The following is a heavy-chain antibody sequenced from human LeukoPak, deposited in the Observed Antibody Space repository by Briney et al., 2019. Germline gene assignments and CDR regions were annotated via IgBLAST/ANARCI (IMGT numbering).Heavy chain of an antibody. CDR3: ARGGYYGSGNDFRFDP. Sequence: SETLSLTCTVSGGSISSYYWSWIRQPPGKGLEWIGYIYYSGSTNYKPSLKSRVTISVDTSKNQFSLKLSSVTAADTAVYYCARGGYYGSGNDFRFDPWGQGTLVTISS. J-gene: IGHJ5*02. CDR1: GGSISSYY. V-gene: IGHV4-59*01. CDR2: IYYSGST. D-gene: IGHD3-10*01.